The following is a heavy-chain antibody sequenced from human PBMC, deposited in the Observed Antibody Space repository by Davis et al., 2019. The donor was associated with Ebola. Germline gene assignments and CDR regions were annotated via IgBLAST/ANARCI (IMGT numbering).Heavy chain of an antibody. J-gene: IGHJ6*02. D-gene: IGHD3-10*01. Sequence: RGSLRLSCTLSGGSITSGDHYWSWIRQAPGKGLEWVSYISSSGSTIYYADSVKGRFTISRDNAKNSLYLQMNSLRAEDTAVYYCASHGAMVQGVLLWLVSSDYYYGMDVWGQGTTVTVSS. CDR2: ISSSGSTI. CDR1: GGSITSGDHY. V-gene: IGHV3-11*01. CDR3: ASHGAMVQGVLLWLVSSDYYYGMDV.